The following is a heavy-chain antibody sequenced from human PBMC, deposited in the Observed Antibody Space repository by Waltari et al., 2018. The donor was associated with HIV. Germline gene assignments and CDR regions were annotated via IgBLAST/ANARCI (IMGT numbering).Heavy chain of an antibody. CDR3: ARCSWHDY. V-gene: IGHV3-7*01. D-gene: IGHD6-19*01. CDR1: GFTFSTYW. J-gene: IGHJ4*02. Sequence: EVQLVESGGGLVRPGGSLRLSCAASGFTFSTYWMNWVRQAPGKGLEWLAKIKQDGSERHYVDSVKVRFTLSRDNAKNSLYLQMNSLSAEDTAVYYCARCSWHDYWCQGTLVTVSS. CDR2: IKQDGSER.